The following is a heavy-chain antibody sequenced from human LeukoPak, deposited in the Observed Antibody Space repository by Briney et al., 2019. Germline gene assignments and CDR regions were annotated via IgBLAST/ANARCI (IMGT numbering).Heavy chain of an antibody. V-gene: IGHV1-2*04. Sequence: ASVKVSCKASGYTFTGYYMHWVRQAPGQGLEWMGWINPNSGGTNYAQKFQGWVTMTRDTSISTAYMELCRLRSDDTAVYYCARDRPVRGVHYYYGMDVWGQGTTVTVSS. CDR1: GYTFTGYY. D-gene: IGHD3-10*01. CDR2: INPNSGGT. CDR3: ARDRPVRGVHYYYGMDV. J-gene: IGHJ6*02.